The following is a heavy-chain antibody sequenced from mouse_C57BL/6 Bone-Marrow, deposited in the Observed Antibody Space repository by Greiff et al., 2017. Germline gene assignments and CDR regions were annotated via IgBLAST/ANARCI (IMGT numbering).Heavy chain of an antibody. D-gene: IGHD2-3*01. J-gene: IGHJ2*01. CDR2: IDPENGDT. Sequence: EVHLVESGAELVRPGASVKLSCTASGFNIKDDYMHWVKQRPEQGLEWIGWIDPENGDTEYASKFQGKATITADTSSNTAYLQLSSLTSEDTAVYYCTTMMFDYWGQGTTLTVSS. V-gene: IGHV14-4*01. CDR1: GFNIKDDY. CDR3: TTMMFDY.